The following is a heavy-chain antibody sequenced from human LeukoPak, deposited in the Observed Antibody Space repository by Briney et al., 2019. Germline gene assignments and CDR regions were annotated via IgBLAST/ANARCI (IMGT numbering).Heavy chain of an antibody. D-gene: IGHD5-18*01. J-gene: IGHJ4*02. CDR1: GYTFTGYY. CDR3: ARTRQPSPHFDY. V-gene: IGHV1-2*02. CDR2: INPNSGGT. Sequence: ASVKVSCKASGYTFTGYYMHWVRQAPGQGLEWMRWINPNSGGTNYAQKFQGRVTMTRDTSISTAYMELSRPRSDDTAVYYCARTRQPSPHFDYWGQGTLVTVSS.